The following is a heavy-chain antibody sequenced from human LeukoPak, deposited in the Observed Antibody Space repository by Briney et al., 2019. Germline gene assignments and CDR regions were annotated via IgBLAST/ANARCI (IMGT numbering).Heavy chain of an antibody. CDR3: ARYSGSASHFDY. D-gene: IGHD3-10*01. V-gene: IGHV4-31*03. J-gene: IGHJ4*02. CDR2: IYYSGST. CDR1: GGSVNRGGYY. Sequence: SETLSLTCTVSGGSVNRGGYYWSWIRQHPGKGLEWIGHIYYSGSTYYNPSLKSRLIMSLDTSDNQFSLKLTSVTAADTAVYYCARYSGSASHFDYWGQGTLVTVSP.